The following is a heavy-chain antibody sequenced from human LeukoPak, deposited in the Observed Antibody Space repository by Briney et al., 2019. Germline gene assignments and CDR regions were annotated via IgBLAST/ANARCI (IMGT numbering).Heavy chain of an antibody. D-gene: IGHD3-10*01. Sequence: SETLSLTCAVSGGSISSGGYSWSWIRQPPGKGLEWIGYIYDSGSTYYNPSLKSRVTISLDRSKNQFSLKLSSVTAADTAEYYCARYGGSGTYFFDYWGRGTLVTVSS. CDR3: ARYGGSGTYFFDY. CDR2: IYDSGST. J-gene: IGHJ4*02. CDR1: GGSISSGGYS. V-gene: IGHV4-30-2*01.